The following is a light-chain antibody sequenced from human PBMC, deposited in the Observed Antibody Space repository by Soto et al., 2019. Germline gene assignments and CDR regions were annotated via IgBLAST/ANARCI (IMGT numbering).Light chain of an antibody. J-gene: IGLJ2*01. CDR1: SSDVGGYNY. CDR3: SSYTSTSTVV. V-gene: IGLV2-14*03. CDR2: DVS. Sequence: QSALTQPASVSGSPGQSITISCTGTSSDVGGYNYVSWYQHHPGKAPKLMIYDVSNRPSGVSNRFSGSKSDNTASLTISGLQAADEADYYCSSYTSTSTVVFGGGTKLTVL.